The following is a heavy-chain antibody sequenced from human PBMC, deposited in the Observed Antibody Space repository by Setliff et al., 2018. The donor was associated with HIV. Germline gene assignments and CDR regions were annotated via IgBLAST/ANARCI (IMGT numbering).Heavy chain of an antibody. CDR3: ASDISPDDGYNRLHYFDY. D-gene: IGHD5-12*01. V-gene: IGHV4-59*08. Sequence: SETLSLTCTVSGGSISSYYWNWIRQTPGKGLEWIAYIYYNGNTNYNPSLKSRVTISVDTSKNQFSLRLNSVTAADTAVYYCASDISPDDGYNRLHYFDYWGQGTLVTVS. CDR1: GGSISSYY. J-gene: IGHJ4*02. CDR2: IYYNGNT.